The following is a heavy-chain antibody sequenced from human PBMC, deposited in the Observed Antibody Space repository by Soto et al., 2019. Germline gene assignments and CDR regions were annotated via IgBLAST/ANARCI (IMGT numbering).Heavy chain of an antibody. V-gene: IGHV1-69*01. D-gene: IGHD1-26*01. CDR2: IIPIFGTA. J-gene: IGHJ5*02. CDR3: AREVGATLNWFDP. Sequence: QVQLVQSGAEVKKPGSSVKVSCKASGGTFRSYAISWVRQAPGQGLEWMGGIIPIFGTANYAQKIQGRVTTTADESTSTAYMELSSLRSEDTAVYYCAREVGATLNWFDPWGQGTLVTVSS. CDR1: GGTFRSYA.